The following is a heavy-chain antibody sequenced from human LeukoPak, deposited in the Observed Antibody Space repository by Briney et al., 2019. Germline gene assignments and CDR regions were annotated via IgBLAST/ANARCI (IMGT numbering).Heavy chain of an antibody. CDR1: GFTFSSYS. J-gene: IGHJ6*02. Sequence: GGSLRHSCAASGFTFSSYSMTWVRQVPGRGPEWVANVNRDGSETYYLDSVKGRFTISKDNAKNSLYLQMNSLRAEDTALYHCARNNGMDVWGQGTTVIVSS. CDR3: ARNNGMDV. CDR2: VNRDGSET. V-gene: IGHV3-7*03.